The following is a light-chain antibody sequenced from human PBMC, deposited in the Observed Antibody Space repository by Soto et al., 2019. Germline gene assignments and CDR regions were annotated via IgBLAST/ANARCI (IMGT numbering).Light chain of an antibody. Sequence: EIVMTQSPATLSVSPGERATLSCRASQSVSSNLAWYQHKPGQAPRLLIYGASNRATGIPARFSGSGSGTEFTLTISSLQSEDFAVYYRQQYNNWPPWTFDQGTKVEIK. CDR2: GAS. V-gene: IGKV3-15*01. CDR3: QQYNNWPPWT. CDR1: QSVSSN. J-gene: IGKJ1*01.